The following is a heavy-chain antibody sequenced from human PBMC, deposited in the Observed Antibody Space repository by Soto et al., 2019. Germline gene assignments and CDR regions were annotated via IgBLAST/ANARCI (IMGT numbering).Heavy chain of an antibody. D-gene: IGHD5-18*01. J-gene: IGHJ3*02. CDR3: ARQIAAAMGPYGAFDI. V-gene: IGHV4-39*01. CDR2: VFHSGTA. CDR1: SDSVRNAYYF. Sequence: QLELRESGPGLLKPSETLSLTCIVSSDSVRNAYYFWAWIRQPPGKGLEYIGSVFHSGTAYYNPSLKSRVTISVDTSENQFSLRMTSVTAADTSTYFCARQIAAAMGPYGAFDIWGQGTTLTVSS.